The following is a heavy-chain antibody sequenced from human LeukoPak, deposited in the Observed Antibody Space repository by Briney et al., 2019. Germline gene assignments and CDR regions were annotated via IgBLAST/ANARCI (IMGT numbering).Heavy chain of an antibody. CDR1: GFTFSSYS. CDR2: ISSSGSTI. D-gene: IGHD6-19*01. J-gene: IGHJ4*02. CDR3: ASHYSSGWFHFDY. V-gene: IGHV3-48*01. Sequence: SGGSLRLSCAASGFTFSSYSMNWVRQAPGKGLEWVSYISSSGSTIYYTDSVKGRFTISRDNAKNSLYLQMSSLRAEDTAVYYCASHYSSGWFHFDYWGQGTLVTVYS.